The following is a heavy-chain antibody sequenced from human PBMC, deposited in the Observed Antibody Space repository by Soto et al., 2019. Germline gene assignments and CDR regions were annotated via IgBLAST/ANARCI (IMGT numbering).Heavy chain of an antibody. V-gene: IGHV3-20*04. CDR3: ARDGGVAVAVDASDI. CDR1: GFTFEDHG. D-gene: IGHD6-19*01. Sequence: GGSLRLSCAASGFTFEDHGMTWVRQVPGKGLEWVAEINWSGSSTSYADSVKGRFTISRDNAKNSLYLQMNSLRAEDTALYFCARDGGVAVAVDASDIWGQGTMVTV. J-gene: IGHJ3*02. CDR2: INWSGSST.